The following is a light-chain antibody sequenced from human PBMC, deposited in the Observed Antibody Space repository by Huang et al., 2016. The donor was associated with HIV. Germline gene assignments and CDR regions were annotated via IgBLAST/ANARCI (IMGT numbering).Light chain of an antibody. V-gene: IGKV3-15*01. Sequence: EIVMTQSPATLSVSPGERATLSRRASQSVRSDLAWYQQKPGQAPRLLIYGASTRAAGIPARFSGSGSGTEFTLTFSSLQSEDFAAYYCHQYNDWPPTFGQGTKVEIK. CDR2: GAS. CDR1: QSVRSD. CDR3: HQYNDWPPT. J-gene: IGKJ1*01.